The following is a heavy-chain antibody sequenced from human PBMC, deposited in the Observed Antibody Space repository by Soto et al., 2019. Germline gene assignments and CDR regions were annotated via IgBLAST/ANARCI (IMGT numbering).Heavy chain of an antibody. D-gene: IGHD5-12*01. J-gene: IGHJ6*02. CDR1: GYTFSGYY. Sequence: ASVKVSCKASGYTFSGYYMYWVRQAPGQGIEWMGWINPNTGGTNYGQKFQGRVTMTRDTSISTAYMELSRLRSDDTAVYYCARDGEWLQRYYYYYNGMDVWGQGTTVTVSS. V-gene: IGHV1-2*02. CDR3: ARDGEWLQRYYYYYNGMDV. CDR2: INPNTGGT.